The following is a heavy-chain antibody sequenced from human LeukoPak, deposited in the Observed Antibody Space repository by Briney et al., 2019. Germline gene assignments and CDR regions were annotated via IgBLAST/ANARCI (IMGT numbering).Heavy chain of an antibody. CDR3: ARDKHIAAAGILNAPDY. J-gene: IGHJ4*02. D-gene: IGHD6-13*01. Sequence: QPGRSLRLSCAASGFTFSSYAMHWVRQAPGKGLEWVAVISYDGSNKYYADSVKGRFTISRDNSKNTLYLQMNSLRAEDTAVYYCARDKHIAAAGILNAPDYWGQGTLVTVSS. CDR1: GFTFSSYA. CDR2: ISYDGSNK. V-gene: IGHV3-30-3*01.